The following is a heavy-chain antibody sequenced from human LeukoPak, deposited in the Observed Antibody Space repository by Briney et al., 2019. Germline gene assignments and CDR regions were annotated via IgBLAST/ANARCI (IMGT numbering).Heavy chain of an antibody. CDR2: ISYDGSNK. Sequence: GRSMRLSCAASGFTFSSYAMHWVRQAPGKGLEWVAVISYDGSNKYYADSVKGRFTISRDTSKNTMYLQMNSLRAEDTAVYYCARDMVAAGTLENCFDPWGQGTLVTVSS. CDR1: GFTFSSYA. V-gene: IGHV3-30*04. J-gene: IGHJ5*02. D-gene: IGHD6-13*01. CDR3: ARDMVAAGTLENCFDP.